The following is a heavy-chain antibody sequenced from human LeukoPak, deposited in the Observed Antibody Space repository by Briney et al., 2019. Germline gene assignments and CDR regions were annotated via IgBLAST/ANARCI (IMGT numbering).Heavy chain of an antibody. CDR3: ARDGRYIYGLDY. J-gene: IGHJ4*02. Sequence: ASVKVSCKASGGTFSSYAISWVRQAPGQGLEWMGGIIPIFGTANYAQKFQGRVTITADESTSTAYMELSSLRSEDTAVYYCARDGRYIYGLDYWGQGTLVTVSS. CDR1: GGTFSSYA. V-gene: IGHV1-69*13. CDR2: IIPIFGTA. D-gene: IGHD5-18*01.